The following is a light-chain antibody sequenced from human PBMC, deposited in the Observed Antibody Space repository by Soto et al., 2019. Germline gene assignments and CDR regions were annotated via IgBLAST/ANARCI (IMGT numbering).Light chain of an antibody. CDR2: DAS. CDR3: QQYCSSPYT. V-gene: IGKV3D-20*01. Sequence: EIVLTQSPATLSLSPGERATLSCGASQSVSSSYLAWYQQKPVLAPRLLIYDASSRATGIPDRFSGSGSGTDFTLTISRLEPEDLAVYYCQQYCSSPYTFGQGTKLEIK. CDR1: QSVSSSY. J-gene: IGKJ2*01.